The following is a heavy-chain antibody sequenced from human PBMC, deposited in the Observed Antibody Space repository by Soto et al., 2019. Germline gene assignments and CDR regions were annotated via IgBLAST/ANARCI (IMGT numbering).Heavy chain of an antibody. J-gene: IGHJ4*02. CDR2: ISAYNGNT. CDR1: GYTFTSYG. V-gene: IGHV1-18*01. D-gene: IGHD3-10*01. Sequence: ASVKVSCKASGYTFTSYGISWVRQAPGQGLEWMGWISAYNGNTKYAQKLQGRVTMTTDTSTSTAYMELRSLRSDDTAVYYCASSSWFGELLYPFDYWGQGTLVTVSS. CDR3: ASSSWFGELLYPFDY.